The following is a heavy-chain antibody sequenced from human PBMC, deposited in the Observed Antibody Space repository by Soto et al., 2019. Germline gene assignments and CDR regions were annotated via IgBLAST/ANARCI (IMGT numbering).Heavy chain of an antibody. V-gene: IGHV1-2*02. D-gene: IGHD3-10*01. CDR1: GYTITDYY. CDR2: INPHGGDI. J-gene: IGHJ4*02. CDR3: ARGWGDYLDY. Sequence: QVQLVQSGAEVKKPGAAVKVSCKASGYTITDYYIHWVRQAPGQGLEWMGWINPHGGDITYAQRFQGRVTMTRDTSISTAYMELSRLRSDDTAVYYCARGWGDYLDYWGQGTLVTVSS.